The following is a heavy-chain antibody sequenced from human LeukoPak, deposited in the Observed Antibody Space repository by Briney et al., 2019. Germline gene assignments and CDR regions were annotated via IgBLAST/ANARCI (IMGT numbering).Heavy chain of an antibody. J-gene: IGHJ3*01. CDR1: GFTFSTYA. CDR2: ISVSGFST. CDR3: AKNHDSNTYHTDDAFDV. Sequence: GGSLRPSCAASGFTFSTYAMNWVRQAPGKGLEWVSVISVSGFSTYYADSVKGRFTISRDNSKNTLYLQMNSLRAEDTAVYNCAKNHDSNTYHTDDAFDVWGQGTMVTVSS. V-gene: IGHV3-23*01. D-gene: IGHD2/OR15-2a*01.